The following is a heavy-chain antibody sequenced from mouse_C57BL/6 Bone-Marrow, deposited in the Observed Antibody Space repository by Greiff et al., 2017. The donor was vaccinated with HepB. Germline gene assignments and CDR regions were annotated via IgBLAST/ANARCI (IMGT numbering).Heavy chain of an antibody. CDR1: GIDFSRYW. CDR2: INPDSSTI. V-gene: IGHV4-1*01. J-gene: IGHJ1*03. CDR3: ARPPGSSPHWYFDV. D-gene: IGHD1-1*01. Sequence: DVMLVESGGGLVQPGGSLKLSCAASGIDFSRYWMSWVRRAPGKGLEWIGEINPDSSTINYAPSLKDKFIISRDNAKNTLYLQMSKVRSEDTALYYCARPPGSSPHWYFDVWGTGTTVTVSS.